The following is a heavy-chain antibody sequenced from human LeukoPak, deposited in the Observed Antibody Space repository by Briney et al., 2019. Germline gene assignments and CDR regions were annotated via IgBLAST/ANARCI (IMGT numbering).Heavy chain of an antibody. J-gene: IGHJ4*02. CDR2: LYNSGST. CDR3: ARGVQWLAHDY. CDR1: GGSISSYF. V-gene: IGHV4-59*08. D-gene: IGHD6-19*01. Sequence: SETLSLTCSVSGGSISSYFWSWIRQPPGKGLEWIGSLYNSGSTNYNPSLKSRVIISVDTSKNQFSLKLTSATAADTAVYYCARGVQWLAHDYWGQGTLVTVSS.